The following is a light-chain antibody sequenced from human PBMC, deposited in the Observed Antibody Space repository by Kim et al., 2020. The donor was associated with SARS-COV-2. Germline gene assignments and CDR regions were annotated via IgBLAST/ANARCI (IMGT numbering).Light chain of an antibody. CDR3: NSRDSNDNVV. Sequence: SSELTQDPAVSVALGQTVRITCQGDSLRSYYATWYQQKPGQAPILVIYGKNNRPSGNPDRLSGSSSGNTASLTITGTQAGDEADYYCNSRDSNDNVVFGG. J-gene: IGLJ2*01. CDR2: GKN. CDR1: SLRSYY. V-gene: IGLV3-19*01.